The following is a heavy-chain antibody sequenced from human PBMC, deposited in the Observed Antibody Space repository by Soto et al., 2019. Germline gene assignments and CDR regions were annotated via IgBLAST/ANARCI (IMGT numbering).Heavy chain of an antibody. Sequence: SETLSLTCTVSGGSISSGGYYWSWIRQHPGKGLEWIGYIYYSGSTYYNPSLKSRVTISVDTSKNQFSLKLSSVTAADTAVYYCAREKTEGDYVISYYMEVWGKGTTVTVFS. J-gene: IGHJ6*03. V-gene: IGHV4-31*03. CDR1: GGSISSGGYY. CDR3: AREKTEGDYVISYYMEV. CDR2: IYYSGST. D-gene: IGHD4-17*01.